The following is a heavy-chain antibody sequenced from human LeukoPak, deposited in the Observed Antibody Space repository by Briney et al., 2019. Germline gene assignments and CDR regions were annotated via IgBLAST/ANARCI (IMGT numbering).Heavy chain of an antibody. CDR2: IFYSGNT. V-gene: IGHV4-39*01. Sequence: PSETLSLTCTVSGGSINSSSYYWGWIRQPPGKGLEWIGSIFYSGNTYDNPSLKSRVTVSVDTSKNQFSLKLNSVTAADTAVYYCARHRSKWLQSSFDYWGQGTLVTVSS. D-gene: IGHD5-24*01. CDR3: ARHRSKWLQSSFDY. J-gene: IGHJ4*02. CDR1: GGSINSSSYY.